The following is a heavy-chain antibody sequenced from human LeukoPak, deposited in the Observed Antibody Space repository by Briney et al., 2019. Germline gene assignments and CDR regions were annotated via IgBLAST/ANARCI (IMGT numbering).Heavy chain of an antibody. CDR1: GFTFSNYW. J-gene: IGHJ4*02. CDR2: IKQDGSEK. Sequence: PGGSLRLSCAASGFTFSNYWMTWVRQAPGKGLEWVANIKQDGSEKYYLDSVKGRFTISRDNAKNSLYPQMNSLRVEDTAVYYCARDSVPINYDSSGYDYWGQGTLVTVSS. CDR3: ARDSVPINYDSSGYDY. D-gene: IGHD3-22*01. V-gene: IGHV3-7*01.